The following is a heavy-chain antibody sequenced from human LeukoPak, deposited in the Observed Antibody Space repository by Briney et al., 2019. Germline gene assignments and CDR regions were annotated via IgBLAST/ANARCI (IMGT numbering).Heavy chain of an antibody. J-gene: IGHJ5*02. CDR3: ARTPTGGFGELLSHPFDP. CDR2: INHSGST. Sequence: SETLSLTCTVSGGSISSYYWSWIRQPPGKGLEWIGEINHSGSTNYNPSLKSRVTISVDTSKNQFSLKLSSVTAADTAVYYCARTPTGGFGELLSHPFDPWGQGTLVTVSS. D-gene: IGHD3-10*01. CDR1: GGSISSYY. V-gene: IGHV4-34*01.